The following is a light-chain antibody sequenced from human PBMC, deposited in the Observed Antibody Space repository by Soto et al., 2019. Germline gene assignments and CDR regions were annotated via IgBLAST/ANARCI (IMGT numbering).Light chain of an antibody. J-gene: IGKJ1*01. CDR1: QNIDRW. V-gene: IGKV1-5*03. CDR3: QQYNSYPWT. Sequence: DIQMTQSPSTLSASVGDRVTITCRASQNIDRWLAWYQQKPGKAPNLLIYGASSLESGVPSRFSGSGSGTEFTLTISSLRPDDFATDYCQQYNSYPWTFGQGTKVEIK. CDR2: GAS.